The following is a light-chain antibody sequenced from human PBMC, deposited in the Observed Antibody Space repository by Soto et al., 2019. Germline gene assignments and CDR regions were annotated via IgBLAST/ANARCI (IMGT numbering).Light chain of an antibody. J-gene: IGLJ2*01. Sequence: QAVVTQPPSASGTPGQRVTISCSGSSSNIGSNTVNWYQQLPGTAPKLLIYSNNQRPSGVPDRFSGSKSGTSASLAISGLQSEDEADYYCAAWDDRLKGVFGGGTKLTVL. CDR3: AAWDDRLKGV. CDR2: SNN. V-gene: IGLV1-44*01. CDR1: SSNIGSNT.